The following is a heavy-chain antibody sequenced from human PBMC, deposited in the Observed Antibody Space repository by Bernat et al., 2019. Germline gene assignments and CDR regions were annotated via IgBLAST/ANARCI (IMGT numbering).Heavy chain of an antibody. Sequence: QVQLVQSGAEVKKPGSSVKVSCKASGGTFSSYAISWVRQAPGQGLEWMGGIIPIFGTANYAQKFQGRVTINADESTSTAYMELSSLRSEDTAVYYCARDISRTTVTTPDGGAFDIWGQGTMVTVSS. V-gene: IGHV1-69*01. CDR1: GGTFSSYA. CDR3: ARDISRTTVTTPDGGAFDI. D-gene: IGHD4-11*01. J-gene: IGHJ3*02. CDR2: IIPIFGTA.